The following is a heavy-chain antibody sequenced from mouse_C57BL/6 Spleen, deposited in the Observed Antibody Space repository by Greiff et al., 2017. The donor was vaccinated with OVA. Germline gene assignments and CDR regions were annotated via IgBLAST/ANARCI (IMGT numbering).Heavy chain of an antibody. CDR3: ARSTGYFDY. Sequence: QVQLKESGPELVKPGASVKISCKASGYAFSSSWLNWVKQRPGKGLEWIGRIYPGDGDTNYNGKFKGKATLTADKSSSTAYMQLSSLTSEDSAVYFCARSTGYFDYWGQGTTLTVSS. CDR1: GYAFSSSW. D-gene: IGHD4-1*01. CDR2: IYPGDGDT. V-gene: IGHV1-82*01. J-gene: IGHJ2*01.